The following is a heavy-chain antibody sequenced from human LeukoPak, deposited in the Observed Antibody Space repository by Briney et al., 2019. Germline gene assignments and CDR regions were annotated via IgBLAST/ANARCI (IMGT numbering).Heavy chain of an antibody. CDR2: LSDSGITT. CDR3: AKRIDSSGWCYFDY. V-gene: IGHV3-23*01. D-gene: IGHD6-19*01. Sequence: PGGSLRLSCAASGFTFSNSAMSWVRQAPGKGLEWVSTLSDSGITTYYADSVKGRFTISRDKSKNTLYLQMNSLRAEDTAVYYCAKRIDSSGWCYFDYWGHGTLVTVSS. CDR1: GFTFSNSA. J-gene: IGHJ4*01.